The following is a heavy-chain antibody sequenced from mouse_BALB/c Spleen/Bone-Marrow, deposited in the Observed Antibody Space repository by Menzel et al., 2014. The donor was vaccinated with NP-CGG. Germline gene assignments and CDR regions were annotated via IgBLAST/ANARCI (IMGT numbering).Heavy chain of an antibody. V-gene: IGHV3-2*02. CDR1: GYSITSDYA. J-gene: IGHJ2*01. Sequence: EVQLQESGPGLVKPSQSLSLTCTVTGYSITSDYAWNWIRQFPGNKLEWMGYISYSGTTSYNPSLKSRISITRDTSKNQFFLQLNSVTTEDTATYYCAKTGTRSYFDYWGQGTTLTVSS. CDR3: AKTGTRSYFDY. CDR2: ISYSGTT. D-gene: IGHD4-1*01.